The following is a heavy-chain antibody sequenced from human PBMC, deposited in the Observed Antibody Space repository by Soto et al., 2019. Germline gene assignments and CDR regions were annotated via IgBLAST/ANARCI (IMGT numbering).Heavy chain of an antibody. J-gene: IGHJ4*02. D-gene: IGHD3-9*01. CDR3: AKDLDCDSYYFDK. V-gene: IGHV3-30*04. Sequence: PGGSLRLSCAASRFSVTSHAMHWVRQAPGKGLEWVAVISHDGRQKHYIDSVRGRFTLSRDESDNTVYLQMNSLRREDTAMYYCAKDLDCDSYYFDKWGQGTQATDSS. CDR1: RFSVTSHA. CDR2: ISHDGRQK.